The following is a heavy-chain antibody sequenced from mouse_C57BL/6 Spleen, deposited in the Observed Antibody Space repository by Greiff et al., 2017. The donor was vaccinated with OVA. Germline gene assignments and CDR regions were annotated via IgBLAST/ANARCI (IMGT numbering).Heavy chain of an antibody. CDR2: IHPNSGST. V-gene: IGHV1-64*01. CDR3: ARSGLYYYAMDY. CDR1: GYTFTSYW. Sequence: VQLQQPGAELVKPGASVKLSCKASGYTFTSYWMHWVKQRPGQGLEWIGMIHPNSGSTNYNEKFKSKATLTVDKSSSTAYMELRSLTSEDSAVYYCARSGLYYYAMDYWGQGTSVTVSS. D-gene: IGHD4-1*01. J-gene: IGHJ4*01.